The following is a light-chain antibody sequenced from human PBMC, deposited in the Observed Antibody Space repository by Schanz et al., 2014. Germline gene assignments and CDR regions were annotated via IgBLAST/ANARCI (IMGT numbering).Light chain of an antibody. CDR3: CSFVGSWV. CDR2: DVI. CDR1: SSDFGGYNR. V-gene: IGLV2-11*01. Sequence: QSALTQPRSVSGSPGQSVAISCTGTSSDFGGYNRVSWYQQHPGKAPKLIIYDVIKRPSGVPDRFSGSKSGYTASLTISGXQTDDEADYYCCSFVGSWVFGGGTKLTVL. J-gene: IGLJ3*02.